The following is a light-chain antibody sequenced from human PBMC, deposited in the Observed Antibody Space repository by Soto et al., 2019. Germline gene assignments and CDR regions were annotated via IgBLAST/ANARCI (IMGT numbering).Light chain of an antibody. CDR2: GAS. J-gene: IGKJ4*01. CDR3: QQYGSSPLT. CDR1: QSVSSSY. V-gene: IGKV3-20*01. Sequence: EIVLTQSPGTLSLSPGERATLSCRASQSVSSSYLAWYQQKPGQAPRLLIYGASSRATGIPDRFSGSGSGTDFTLTISRREPEDFAVYYCQQYGSSPLTFGGG.